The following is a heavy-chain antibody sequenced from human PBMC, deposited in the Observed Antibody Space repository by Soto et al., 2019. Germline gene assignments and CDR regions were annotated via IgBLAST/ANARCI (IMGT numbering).Heavy chain of an antibody. Sequence: EVQLVESGGGLVQPGGSLRLSCAGSGFTFSSYWMSWVRQTPDKGLEWVAKIKQDGSAKSYVDSVKGRFTISRDNARNSLHLQLDSLRAEDTAVYYCVSAPREVTGYEYYLDSWGQGTRVTVSS. CDR3: VSAPREVTGYEYYLDS. D-gene: IGHD5-12*01. J-gene: IGHJ4*02. CDR1: GFTFSSYW. V-gene: IGHV3-7*01. CDR2: IKQDGSAK.